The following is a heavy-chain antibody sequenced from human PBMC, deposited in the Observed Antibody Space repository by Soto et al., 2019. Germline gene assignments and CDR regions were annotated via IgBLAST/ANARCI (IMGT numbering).Heavy chain of an antibody. D-gene: IGHD3-9*01. CDR2: IRSKAHGYAT. CDR3: TRYDTFDS. Sequence: EVHLEESGGGLVQPGGSLKLSCAASGFNFSASAMHWVRQPSGKGLEWVGRIRSKAHGYATGYAASVKGRFTISRDDSKNTAFLQLNRLRTEDTAVYYCTRYDTFDSWGQGALVTVSS. V-gene: IGHV3-73*02. J-gene: IGHJ4*02. CDR1: GFNFSASA.